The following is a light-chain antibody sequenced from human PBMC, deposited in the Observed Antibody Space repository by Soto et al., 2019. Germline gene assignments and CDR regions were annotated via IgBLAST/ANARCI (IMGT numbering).Light chain of an antibody. CDR1: NGHINYA. V-gene: IGLV4-69*01. J-gene: IGLJ1*01. CDR3: QTWGTGIQV. CDR2: LNSDGSH. Sequence: QLVLTQSPSASASLGASVNLTCTLSNGHINYAIAWHQQQPEKGPRYLMKLNSDGSHNKGDGIPDRFSGSSSGSERYLTISSRQSEDEADYYCQTWGTGIQVFGSGTKLTV.